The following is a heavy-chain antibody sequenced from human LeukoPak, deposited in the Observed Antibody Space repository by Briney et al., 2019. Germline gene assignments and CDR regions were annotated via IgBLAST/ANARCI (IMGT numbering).Heavy chain of an antibody. V-gene: IGHV3-53*01. J-gene: IGHJ3*02. Sequence: QPGGSLRLSCAASGFTVSSHYISCVRQAPGKGLEWVSIIHSDGKTYYSDSVKGRFTISRYNSQNTLYLKMNSLRTEDTAVYYCARGGAFDIWGQGTMVTVSS. CDR2: IHSDGKT. D-gene: IGHD3-10*01. CDR1: GFTVSSHY. CDR3: ARGGAFDI.